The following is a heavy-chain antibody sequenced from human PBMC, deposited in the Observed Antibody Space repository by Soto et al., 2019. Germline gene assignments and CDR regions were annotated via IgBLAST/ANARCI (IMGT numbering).Heavy chain of an antibody. Sequence: PSGCVSLTFAFCGGLFIGYCWSWIRKPPGKGLEWIGEINHSGSTNYNPSLKSRVTISVDTSKNQFSLKLSSVTAADTAVYYCARVEYDILTGYYNVSWFDPWGQGTLVTVSS. J-gene: IGHJ5*02. D-gene: IGHD3-9*01. CDR3: ARVEYDILTGYYNVSWFDP. CDR1: GGLFIGYC. CDR2: INHSGST. V-gene: IGHV4-34*01.